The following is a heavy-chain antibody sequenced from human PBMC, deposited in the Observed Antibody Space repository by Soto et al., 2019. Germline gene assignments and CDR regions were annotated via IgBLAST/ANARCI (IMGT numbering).Heavy chain of an antibody. CDR2: ISAYNGNT. J-gene: IGHJ4*02. CDR1: GYTFTSYG. Sequence: GASVKVSCKASGYTFTSYGISWVRQAPGQGLEWMGWISAYNGNTNYAQKLQGRVTMTTDTSTSTAYMELRSLRSDDTAVYYCARDSTSYDSSGYSDYWGQGTLVTVSS. D-gene: IGHD3-22*01. CDR3: ARDSTSYDSSGYSDY. V-gene: IGHV1-18*04.